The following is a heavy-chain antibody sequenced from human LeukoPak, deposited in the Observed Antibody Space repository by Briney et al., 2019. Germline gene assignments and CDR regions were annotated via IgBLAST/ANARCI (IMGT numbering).Heavy chain of an antibody. CDR2: INQDASEI. Sequence: PGGSLRLSCAASGFTFSTYWMNWYRQAPGKGLEWVGNINQDASEINYVDSVRGRFTISRDNAKNSLHLQMNSLRAEDTAVYYWATDRDNSDWQKRFDSWGQGTLVTVSS. V-gene: IGHV3-7*01. D-gene: IGHD2-21*02. J-gene: IGHJ4*02. CDR3: ATDRDNSDWQKRFDS. CDR1: GFTFSTYW.